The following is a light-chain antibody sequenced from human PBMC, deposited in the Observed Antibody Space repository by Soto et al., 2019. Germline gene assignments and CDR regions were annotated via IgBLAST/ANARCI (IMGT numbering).Light chain of an antibody. CDR1: QNINNY. V-gene: IGKV1-33*01. CDR3: QQYENLPT. Sequence: DIQMTQSPCSLSVSVGDRVTITCQASQNINNYLNWYQQKPGRAPKLLIYDASNLEAGVPSRFRGSGSGTDFTFTISRLQPEDIATYYCQQYENLPTFGQGTRLEI. J-gene: IGKJ5*01. CDR2: DAS.